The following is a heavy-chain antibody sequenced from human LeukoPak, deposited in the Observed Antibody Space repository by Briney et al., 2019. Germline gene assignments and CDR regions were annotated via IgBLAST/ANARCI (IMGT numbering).Heavy chain of an antibody. Sequence: GESLKISCEASGYTFTHQWIGWVRQMPGTGLEWVGIIYPRDSDTIYSPSFQGHVTISAETSINTAYLEWRSLEASDTAMYYCARHSDVVGAIWGQGTQVTVSS. D-gene: IGHD3-16*01. V-gene: IGHV5-51*01. CDR2: IYPRDSDT. CDR3: ARHSDVVGAI. J-gene: IGHJ4*02. CDR1: GYTFTHQW.